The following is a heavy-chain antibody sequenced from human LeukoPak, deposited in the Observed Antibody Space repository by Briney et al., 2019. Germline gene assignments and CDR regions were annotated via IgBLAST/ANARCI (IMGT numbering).Heavy chain of an antibody. D-gene: IGHD3-10*01. CDR1: GGSISSSTYY. J-gene: IGHJ4*02. V-gene: IGHV4-39*07. CDR3: ARGQGFGDLGPGS. Sequence: SETLSLTCTVSGGSISSSTYYWGWIRQPPGKGLDWIGSIYSGVSTYYNPSLKSRVTISVDTSKTQFSLKLSSVTAADTAVYYCARGQGFGDLGPGSWGQGTLVTVSS. CDR2: IYSGVST.